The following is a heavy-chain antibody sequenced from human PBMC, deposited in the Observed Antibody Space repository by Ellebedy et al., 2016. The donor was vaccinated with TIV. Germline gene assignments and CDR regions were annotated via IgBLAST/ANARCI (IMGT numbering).Heavy chain of an antibody. CDR3: ARGGSGYDSPGVGFFDY. CDR2: IWYDGSNK. V-gene: IGHV3-33*01. CDR1: GFTFSSYG. D-gene: IGHD5-12*01. Sequence: GGSLRLXXAASGFTFSSYGMHWVRQAPGKGLEWVAVIWYDGSNKYYADSVKGRFTISRDNSKNTLYLQMNSLRAEDTAVYYCARGGSGYDSPGVGFFDYWGQGTLVTVSS. J-gene: IGHJ4*02.